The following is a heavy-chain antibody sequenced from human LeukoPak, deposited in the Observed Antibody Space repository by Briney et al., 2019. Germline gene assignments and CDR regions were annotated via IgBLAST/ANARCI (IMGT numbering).Heavy chain of an antibody. D-gene: IGHD6-6*01. CDR2: IKLDGSEK. V-gene: IGHV3-7*01. CDR3: VRGHSSCPNWIDP. Sequence: PGGSLRLSCAASGFTFSSYWMSWVRQAPGKGLEWVANIKLDGSEKYYVDSVKGRFTISRDNAKNSLDLQMNSLTAEDTALYYCVRGHSSCPNWIDPWGQGTLVTVSS. CDR1: GFTFSSYW. J-gene: IGHJ5*02.